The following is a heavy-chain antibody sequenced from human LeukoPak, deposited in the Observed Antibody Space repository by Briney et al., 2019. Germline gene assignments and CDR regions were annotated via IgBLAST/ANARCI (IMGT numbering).Heavy chain of an antibody. J-gene: IGHJ4*02. V-gene: IGHV3-33*06. CDR3: AKERGYDFWSGYYYFDY. CDR1: GFTFSSYG. D-gene: IGHD3-3*01. CDR2: ICYDGSNK. Sequence: GGSLRLSCAASGFTFSSYGMHWVRQAPGKGLEWVAVICYDGSNKYYANSVKGRFTISTDNSKKTLYLQMNSLRAEDTAVYYCAKERGYDFWSGYYYFDYWGQGTLVTVSS.